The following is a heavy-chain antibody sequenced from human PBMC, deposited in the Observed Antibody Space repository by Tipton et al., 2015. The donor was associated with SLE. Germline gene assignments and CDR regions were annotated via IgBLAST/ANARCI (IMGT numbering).Heavy chain of an antibody. V-gene: IGHV4-59*08. CDR2: LSDIGRT. Sequence: LVKPSETLSLTCTVSGASFSGYYWSWIRQPPGKGLEWIGYLSDIGRTNYKSSLRSRVTISVDTSRNLLSLKVTPVTAADTAVYYCARQRDLDAFDIWGQGTMVIVSS. J-gene: IGHJ3*02. CDR1: GASFSGYY. CDR3: ARQRDLDAFDI.